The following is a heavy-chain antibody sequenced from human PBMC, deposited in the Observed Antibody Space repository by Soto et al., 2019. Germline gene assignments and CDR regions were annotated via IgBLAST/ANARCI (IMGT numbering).Heavy chain of an antibody. J-gene: IGHJ6*02. V-gene: IGHV3-74*01. CDR2: INSDGRST. CDR3: ARDHYYGMVV. CDR1: GFTFSSYW. Sequence: PGGSLRLSCAASGFTFSSYWMHWVRQAPGKGLVWVSHINSDGRSTSYADSVKGRFTISRDNAKNTLYLQMNSLRAEDTAVYYCARDHYYGMVVWGQGTTVTVSS.